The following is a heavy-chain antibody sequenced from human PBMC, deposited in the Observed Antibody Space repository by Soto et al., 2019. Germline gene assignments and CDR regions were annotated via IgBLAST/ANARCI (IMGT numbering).Heavy chain of an antibody. Sequence: SSVKVSCKASGFTFTSSAVQWVRQARGQRLEWIGWIVVGSGNTNYAQKFQERVTITRDMSTSTAYMELSSLRSEDTDVYYCAAVGPIFGVVIGNYWGQGTLVTVSS. V-gene: IGHV1-58*01. CDR3: AAVGPIFGVVIGNY. J-gene: IGHJ4*02. CDR2: IVVGSGNT. D-gene: IGHD3-3*01. CDR1: GFTFTSSA.